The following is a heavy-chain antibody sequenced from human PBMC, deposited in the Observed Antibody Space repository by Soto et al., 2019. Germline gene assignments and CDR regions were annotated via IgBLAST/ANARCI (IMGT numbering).Heavy chain of an antibody. CDR3: ATDGRQDPRDIVVVPAAMGFDP. Sequence: ASVKVSCKVSGYTLTELSMHWVRQAPGKGLEWMGGFDPEDGETIYAQKFQGRVTMTEDTSTDTAYMELSSLRSEDTAVYYCATDGRQDPRDIVVVPAAMGFDPWGQGTLVTVSS. CDR2: FDPEDGET. CDR1: GYTLTELS. D-gene: IGHD2-2*01. J-gene: IGHJ5*02. V-gene: IGHV1-24*01.